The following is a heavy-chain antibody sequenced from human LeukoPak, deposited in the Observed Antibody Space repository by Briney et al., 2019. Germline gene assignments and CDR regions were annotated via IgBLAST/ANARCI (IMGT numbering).Heavy chain of an antibody. CDR1: GFTFSDYY. J-gene: IGHJ4*02. CDR3: AKEREQQGRDFDY. D-gene: IGHD6-13*01. Sequence: GGSLRLSCAASGFTFSDYYMSWIRQAPGKGLEWVSEISGSGGSTYYADSVKGRFTISRDNSNNTLYLQMNSLRAEDTAVYYCAKEREQQGRDFDYWGQGTLVTVSS. V-gene: IGHV3-23*01. CDR2: ISGSGGST.